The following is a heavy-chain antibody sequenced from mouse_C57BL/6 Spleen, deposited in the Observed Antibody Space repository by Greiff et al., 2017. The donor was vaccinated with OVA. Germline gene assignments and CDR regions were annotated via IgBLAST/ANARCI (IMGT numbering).Heavy chain of an antibody. V-gene: IGHV8-12*01. D-gene: IGHD2-1*01. CDR1: GFSLSTSGMG. J-gene: IGHJ1*03. CDR3: ARIYYGNYGWYFDV. Sequence: QVQLKESGPGILQSSQTLSLTCSFSGFSLSTSGMGVSWIRQPSGKGLEWLAHIYWDDDKRYNPSLKSRLTISKDTSRNQVFLKITSVDTADTATYYCARIYYGNYGWYFDVWGTGTTVTVSS. CDR2: IYWDDDK.